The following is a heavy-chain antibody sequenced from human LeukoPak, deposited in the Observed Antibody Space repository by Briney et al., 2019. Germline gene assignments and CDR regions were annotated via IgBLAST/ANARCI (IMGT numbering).Heavy chain of an antibody. V-gene: IGHV1-2*02. Sequence: GASVKVSCKASGYTFTGYYMHWVRQAPGQGLEWMGWINPNSGGTNYAQKFQGRLTMTRDTSISPAYMELSRLRSDDTAVYYCARDGGNSYAPDYWGQGTLVTVSS. D-gene: IGHD5-18*01. J-gene: IGHJ4*02. CDR3: ARDGGNSYAPDY. CDR1: GYTFTGYY. CDR2: INPNSGGT.